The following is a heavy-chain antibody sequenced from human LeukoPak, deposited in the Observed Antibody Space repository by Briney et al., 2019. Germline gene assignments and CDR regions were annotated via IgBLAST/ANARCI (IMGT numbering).Heavy chain of an antibody. Sequence: GASVKVSCKVSGYTLTELSMHWVRQAPGKGLEWMGGFDPEDGETIYAQKFQGRVTMTEDTSTDTAYMELSSLRSEDTAVYHCATATPVTTFAFDIWGQGTMVTVSS. CDR1: GYTLTELS. J-gene: IGHJ3*02. CDR2: FDPEDGET. D-gene: IGHD4-17*01. CDR3: ATATPVTTFAFDI. V-gene: IGHV1-24*01.